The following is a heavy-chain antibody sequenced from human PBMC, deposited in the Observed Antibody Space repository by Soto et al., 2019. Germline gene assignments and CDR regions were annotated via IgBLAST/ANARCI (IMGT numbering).Heavy chain of an antibody. J-gene: IGHJ6*02. D-gene: IGHD2-2*01. V-gene: IGHV6-1*01. Sequence: SQTLSLTCAISGESVSSNSAAWNWIRQSPSRGLEWLGRTYYRSKWYNDYAVSVKSRITINPDTSKNQFSLQLNSVTPEDTAVYYCARDKNVVPAAPDYGMDVWGQGTTVTVSS. CDR1: GESVSSNSAA. CDR2: TYYRSKWYN. CDR3: ARDKNVVPAAPDYGMDV.